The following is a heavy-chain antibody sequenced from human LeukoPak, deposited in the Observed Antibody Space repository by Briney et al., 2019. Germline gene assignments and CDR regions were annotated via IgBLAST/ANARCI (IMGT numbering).Heavy chain of an antibody. V-gene: IGHV4-59*08. D-gene: IGHD5-12*01. CDR1: GGSISSYY. Sequence: PSETLSLTCTVSGGSISSYYWSWIRQPPGKGLEWIGYIYYSGSTNYNPSLKSRVTIAVDTSKSQFSLKLSPVTAADTAVYYCARSPGYSGSPFDLWGRGTLVTVSS. CDR2: IYYSGST. J-gene: IGHJ2*01. CDR3: ARSPGYSGSPFDL.